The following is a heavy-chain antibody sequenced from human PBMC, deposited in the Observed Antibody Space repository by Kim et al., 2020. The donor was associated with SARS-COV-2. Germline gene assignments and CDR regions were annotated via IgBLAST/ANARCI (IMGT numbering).Heavy chain of an antibody. J-gene: IGHJ5*02. CDR3: AKGHWQQLGWFDP. V-gene: IGHV3-30*18. Sequence: GRSLRLSCAASGFTFSNYGMHWVRQAPGKGLEWVALISYDGSSKYYADSVKGRFTISRDNSKNTLYLQMNSLRAEDTAVYYCAKGHWQQLGWFDPWGQGTLVTVSS. CDR1: GFTFSNYG. D-gene: IGHD6-13*01. CDR2: ISYDGSSK.